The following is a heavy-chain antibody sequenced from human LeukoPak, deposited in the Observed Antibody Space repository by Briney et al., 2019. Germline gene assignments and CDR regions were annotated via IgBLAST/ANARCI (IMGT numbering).Heavy chain of an antibody. D-gene: IGHD2/OR15-2a*01. J-gene: IGHJ3*02. V-gene: IGHV3-53*01. CDR1: GLTGSSSY. Sequence: GGSLRLSGAASGLTGSSSYMNWVRQAPGKGLEWVSIIYNDGSTYYADSLKGLFTVSRDNSKTTLYLQVNSLRAEDTAMYYCARNILFAFDIRGQGTMVTVSS. CDR3: ARNILFAFDI. CDR2: IYNDGST.